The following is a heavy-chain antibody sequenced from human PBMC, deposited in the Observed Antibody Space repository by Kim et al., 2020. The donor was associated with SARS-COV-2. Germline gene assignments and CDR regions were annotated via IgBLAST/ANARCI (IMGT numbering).Heavy chain of an antibody. CDR1: GGSISSYY. V-gene: IGHV4-59*01. CDR3: ARDLASNFRNWFDP. D-gene: IGHD5-12*01. Sequence: SETLSLTCTVSGGSISSYYWSWIRQPPGKGLEWIGYIYYSGSTNYNPSLKSRVTISVDTSKNQFSLKLSSVTAADTAVYYCARDLASNFRNWFDPWGQGTLVTVSS. J-gene: IGHJ5*02. CDR2: IYYSGST.